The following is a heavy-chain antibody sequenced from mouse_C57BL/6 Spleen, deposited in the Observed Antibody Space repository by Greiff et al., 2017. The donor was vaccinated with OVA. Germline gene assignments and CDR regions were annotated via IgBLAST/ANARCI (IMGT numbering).Heavy chain of an antibody. CDR1: GFTFSSYG. D-gene: IGHD1-1*01. CDR3: ARQDYASMDY. J-gene: IGHJ4*01. V-gene: IGHV5-6*01. CDR2: ISSGGSYT. Sequence: VQLQQSGGDLVKPGGSLKLSCAASGFTFSSYGMSWVRQTPDKRLEWVATISSGGSYTYYPDSVKGRFTISRDNAKNTLYLQMSSLKSEDTAMYYCARQDYASMDYWGQGTSVTVSS.